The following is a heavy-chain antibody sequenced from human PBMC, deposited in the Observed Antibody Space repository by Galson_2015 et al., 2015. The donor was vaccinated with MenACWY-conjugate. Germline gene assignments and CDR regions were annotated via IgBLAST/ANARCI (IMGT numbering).Heavy chain of an antibody. V-gene: IGHV3-7*01. CDR3: ARAKEQWLSKPFDV. D-gene: IGHD6-19*01. CDR2: IKHDGSGK. CDR1: GFTFSNYW. J-gene: IGHJ3*01. Sequence: SLRLSCAPSGFTFSNYWMGWVRQAPGKGLEWVANIKHDGSGKFYVDSVKGRFIISRDNAKNSLYLQMDSLRAEDTAVYFCARAKEQWLSKPFDVWGQGTLVAVSS.